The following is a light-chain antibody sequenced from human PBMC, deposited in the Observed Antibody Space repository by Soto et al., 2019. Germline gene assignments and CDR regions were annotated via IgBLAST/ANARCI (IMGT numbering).Light chain of an antibody. CDR3: QQYDNLLPIT. J-gene: IGKJ5*01. V-gene: IGKV1-33*01. Sequence: IQMTQSPSSLSASVGDRVTITCQASQDISKNLNWYQQKLGKAPKLLIYDASSLQTGVPSRFSGSGSATHFTFPISSLQPEDIETYYCQQYDNLLPITFGQGTRLEIK. CDR1: QDISKN. CDR2: DAS.